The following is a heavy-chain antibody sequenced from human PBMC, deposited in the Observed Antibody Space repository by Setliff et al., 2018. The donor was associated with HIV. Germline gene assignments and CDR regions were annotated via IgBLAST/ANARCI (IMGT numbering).Heavy chain of an antibody. V-gene: IGHV3-30-3*01. CDR1: GFTFSSYV. J-gene: IGHJ4*02. D-gene: IGHD1-20*01. CDR3: VRDPIKGSPDYFDY. Sequence: PGGSLRLSCAATGFTFSSYVLHWVRQAPGKGLEWVAVMSTGGGIKICADSVKGRFTISRDNSRNTLFLQMNNLRPEDTATYYCVRDPIKGSPDYFDYWGQGALVTVSS. CDR2: MSTGGGIK.